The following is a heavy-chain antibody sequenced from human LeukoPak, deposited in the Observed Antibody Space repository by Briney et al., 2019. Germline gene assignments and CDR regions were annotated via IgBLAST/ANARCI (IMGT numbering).Heavy chain of an antibody. Sequence: SETLSLTCTVSGGSISSYYWSWIRQPPGKGLEWIGYIYYSGSTNYNPSLKSRVTISVDTSKNQFSLKLSSVTAADTAVYYCARIGYNYGLRYFDYWGQGTLVTVSS. J-gene: IGHJ4*02. CDR1: GGSISSYY. CDR3: ARIGYNYGLRYFDY. D-gene: IGHD5-18*01. V-gene: IGHV4-59*12. CDR2: IYYSGST.